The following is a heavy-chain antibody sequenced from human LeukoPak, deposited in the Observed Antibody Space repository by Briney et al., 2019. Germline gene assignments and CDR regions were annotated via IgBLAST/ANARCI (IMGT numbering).Heavy chain of an antibody. V-gene: IGHV3-21*01. CDR1: GFTFSSYS. CDR3: AKDSLRTYYGSGSYPLDY. D-gene: IGHD3-10*01. CDR2: ISSSSSYI. J-gene: IGHJ4*02. Sequence: GGSLRLSCAASGFTFSSYSMNWVRQAPGKGLEWVSSISSSSSYIYYADSVKGRFTISRDNAKNSLYLQMNSLRADDTAVYYCAKDSLRTYYGSGSYPLDYWGQGTLVTVSS.